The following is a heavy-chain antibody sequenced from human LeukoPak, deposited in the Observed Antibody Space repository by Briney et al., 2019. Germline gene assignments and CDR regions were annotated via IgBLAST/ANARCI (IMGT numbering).Heavy chain of an antibody. D-gene: IGHD6-25*01. CDR1: GFTYSSYS. Sequence: PGGSLRLSCAASGFTYSSYSMNWVRQAPGKGLERVSSISSSSSYIYYANSVKGRFTISRDNAKNSLYLQMNSLRAEDTAVYYCARERSGWNNCFDPWGQGTLVTVSS. CDR3: ARERSGWNNCFDP. V-gene: IGHV3-21*01. CDR2: ISSSSSYI. J-gene: IGHJ5*02.